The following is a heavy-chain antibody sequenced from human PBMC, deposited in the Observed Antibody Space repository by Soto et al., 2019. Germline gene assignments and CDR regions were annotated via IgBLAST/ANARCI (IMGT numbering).Heavy chain of an antibody. CDR2: ISYSGST. CDR3: ARLYSFFYSTDYYYYGIDV. V-gene: IGHV4-61*01. D-gene: IGHD6-13*01. Sequence: PSETLSHTCTVSGDSISSNNNYWCWIRQPPGEGLEWIGFISYSGSTTYNPSLKSRVTISVDTSKNQFSLKLSSVTAADTAVYYCARLYSFFYSTDYYYYGIDVRGQGTSVTVSS. CDR1: GDSISSNNNY. J-gene: IGHJ6*02.